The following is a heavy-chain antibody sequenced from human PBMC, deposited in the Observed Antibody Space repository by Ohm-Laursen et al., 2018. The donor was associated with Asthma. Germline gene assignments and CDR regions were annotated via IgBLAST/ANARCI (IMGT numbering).Heavy chain of an antibody. CDR1: GFTFSYYN. CDR3: ARIGPEWELPGREYSLHH. V-gene: IGHV3-21*01. CDR2: ISTASSFI. J-gene: IGHJ1*01. D-gene: IGHD1-26*01. Sequence: SLRLSCSASGFTFSYYNMNWVRQAPGKGLEWVASISTASSFIYYADSVRGRFTTSRDNARNSVYLQMNSLRAEDTALYYCARIGPEWELPGREYSLHHWGQGTQVTVSS.